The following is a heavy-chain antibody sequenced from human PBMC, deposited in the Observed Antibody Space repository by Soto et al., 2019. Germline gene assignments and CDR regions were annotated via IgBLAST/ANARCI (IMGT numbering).Heavy chain of an antibody. Sequence: SETLSLTCTVSGGSISSGDYYWSWIRQPPGKGLEWNGYIYYSGSTYYNPSLKSRVTISVDTSKNQFSLKASDTAMYYCARLAGAAARHFDYWGQGTLVTVSS. CDR1: GGSISSGDYY. V-gene: IGHV4-30-4*01. CDR3: ARLAGAAARHFDY. CDR2: IYYSGST. D-gene: IGHD6-6*01. J-gene: IGHJ4*02.